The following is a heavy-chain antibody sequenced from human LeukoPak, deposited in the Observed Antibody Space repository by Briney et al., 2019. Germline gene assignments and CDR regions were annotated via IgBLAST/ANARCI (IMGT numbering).Heavy chain of an antibody. CDR2: IYYSGST. D-gene: IGHD3-3*01. CDR1: GVSISSSDYY. Sequence: LETLSLACTVSGVSISSSDYYWGWIRQPPGTWLEWIGSIYYSGSTYYNPSLKSRVTISVDTSKNQFSLKLASVATADTDVYFCANPTSFGVLTHDYQGQGTLVTVSS. CDR3: ANPTSFGVLTHDY. J-gene: IGHJ4*02. V-gene: IGHV4-39*01.